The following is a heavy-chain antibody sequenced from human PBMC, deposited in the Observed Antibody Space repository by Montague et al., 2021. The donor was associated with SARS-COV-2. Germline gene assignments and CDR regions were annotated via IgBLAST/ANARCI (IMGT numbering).Heavy chain of an antibody. J-gene: IGHJ4*02. Sequence: SETLSLTCAASGGSISSSNWWSWVRQPPGKGLEWIGEIYHSGSTXYNRSLESRVTISVDKSKNQFSLKLSSVTAADTAVYYCASRGAGWFGSNPERFDYWGQGTLVTVSS. CDR3: ASRGAGWFGSNPERFDY. CDR1: GGSISSSNW. D-gene: IGHD3-10*01. V-gene: IGHV4-4*02. CDR2: IYHSGST.